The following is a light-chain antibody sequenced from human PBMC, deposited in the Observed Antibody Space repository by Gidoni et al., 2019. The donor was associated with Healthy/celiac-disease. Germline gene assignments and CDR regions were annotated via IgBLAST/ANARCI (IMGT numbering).Light chain of an antibody. CDR2: DVS. J-gene: IGLJ1*01. CDR3: CSYAGSYTF. V-gene: IGLV2-11*01. CDR1: SSDVGGYNY. Sequence: QSALTQPRSVSGSPGQSVTISCTGTSSDVGGYNYVSWYQQHPGKAPKLMIYDVSKRPSGVPDRFSGSKSGNTASLTISGLQAEEEADYYCCSYAGSYTFFGTGTKVTVL.